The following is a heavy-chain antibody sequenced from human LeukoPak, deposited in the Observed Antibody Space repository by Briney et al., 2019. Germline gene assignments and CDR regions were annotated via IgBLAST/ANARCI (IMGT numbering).Heavy chain of an antibody. CDR2: IRYDGSNT. D-gene: IGHD6-19*01. CDR3: AKARDYSGGWYSVCDY. J-gene: IGHJ4*02. Sequence: GGSLRLSCAACGFTFSSYGTHWVRQAPGKGLEWVAFIRYDGSNTYYTDSVKGRVTISRDNSKNTLYLQMNSLRAEDTAVYYCAKARDYSGGWYSVCDYWGQGTLVTVSS. CDR1: GFTFSSYG. V-gene: IGHV3-30*02.